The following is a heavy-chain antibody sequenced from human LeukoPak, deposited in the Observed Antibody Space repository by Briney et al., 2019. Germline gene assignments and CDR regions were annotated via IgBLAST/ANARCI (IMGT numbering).Heavy chain of an antibody. V-gene: IGHV4-59*08. CDR3: ARELSYSSSSDY. CDR1: GGSISSYY. CDR2: IYYSGST. Sequence: SETLSLTCTVSGGSISSYYWSWIRQPPGKGLEWIGYIYYSGSTNYNPSLKSRVTISVDTSKNQFSLKLSSVTAADTAVYYCARELSYSSSSDYWGQGTLVTVSS. D-gene: IGHD6-6*01. J-gene: IGHJ4*02.